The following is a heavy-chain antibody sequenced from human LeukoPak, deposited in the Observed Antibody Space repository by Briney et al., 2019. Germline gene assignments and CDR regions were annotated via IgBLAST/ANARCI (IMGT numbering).Heavy chain of an antibody. V-gene: IGHV4-61*02. J-gene: IGHJ3*02. Sequence: MSSETLSLTCTVSGGLIGSGFYWSWIRQPAGKGLEWIGRIYTSGITNYNPYLKSRVTISADTSKNQFFLKLSSVTAADPAVYYCARVPGVRSSSIVHGFDIWGQGTSVTVSS. CDR3: ARVPGVRSSSIVHGFDI. CDR1: GGLIGSGFY. D-gene: IGHD6-6*01. CDR2: IYTSGIT.